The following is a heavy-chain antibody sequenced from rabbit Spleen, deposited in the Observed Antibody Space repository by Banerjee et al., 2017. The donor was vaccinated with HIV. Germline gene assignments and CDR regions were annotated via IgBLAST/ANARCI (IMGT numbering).Heavy chain of an antibody. V-gene: IGHV1S40*01. CDR1: GFSFSSGYD. CDR2: IYAGSSGNT. J-gene: IGHJ4*01. D-gene: IGHD1-1*01. Sequence: QSLEESGGGLVKPGASLTLTCTASGFSFSSGYDMCWVRQAPGKGLEWIACIYAGSSGNTYSATWAKGRFTISKTSSTAVALQMTSLTAADTATYFCARWATSDGYFDLWGPGTLVTVS. CDR3: ARWATSDGYFDL.